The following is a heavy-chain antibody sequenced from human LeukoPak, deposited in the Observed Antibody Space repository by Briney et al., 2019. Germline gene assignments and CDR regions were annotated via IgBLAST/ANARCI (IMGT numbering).Heavy chain of an antibody. J-gene: IGHJ4*02. CDR2: IYYSGTT. CDR3: ARFGSYSFDS. CDR1: GGSISGYY. V-gene: IGHV4-59*01. D-gene: IGHD3-10*01. Sequence: SETLSLTCTVSGGSISGYYWSWIRQPPAKGLELIGYIYYSGTTNYNPSLTSRVTISVDTSKNQFSLKLGSVTAADTAVYFCARFGSYSFDSWARDPWSPSPQ.